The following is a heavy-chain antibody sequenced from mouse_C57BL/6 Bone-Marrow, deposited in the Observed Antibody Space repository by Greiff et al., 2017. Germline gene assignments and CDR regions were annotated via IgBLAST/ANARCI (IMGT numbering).Heavy chain of an antibody. CDR1: GYTFTGYW. CDR2: IFPGSGST. J-gene: IGHJ2*01. CDR3: ARDRLPYYFDY. Sequence: VKLMESGAELMKPGASVKLSCKATGYTFTGYWIEWVKQRPGHGLEWIGEIFPGSGSTNYNEKFKGKDTFTADTSSNTAYMQLSSLTTEASAIYDCARDRLPYYFDYWGQGTTLTVSS. V-gene: IGHV1-9*01. D-gene: IGHD2-14*01.